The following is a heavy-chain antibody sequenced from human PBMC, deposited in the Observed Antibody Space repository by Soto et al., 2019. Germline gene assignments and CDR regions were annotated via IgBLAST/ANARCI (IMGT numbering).Heavy chain of an antibody. CDR3: ARGGVKGTTSRGQVYN. V-gene: IGHV3-11*06. J-gene: IGHJ4*02. Sequence: QVQVVESGGGLVKPGGSLRLSCAASGFTFSDYYMSWIRQAPGKGLEWVSFMSSSSESTKYADSVKGRFTISRDNAKNALYRQLNSLRAEDTAVEYCARGGVKGTTSRGQVYNWGQGTRVTVSS. D-gene: IGHD1-7*01. CDR1: GFTFSDYY. CDR2: MSSSSEST.